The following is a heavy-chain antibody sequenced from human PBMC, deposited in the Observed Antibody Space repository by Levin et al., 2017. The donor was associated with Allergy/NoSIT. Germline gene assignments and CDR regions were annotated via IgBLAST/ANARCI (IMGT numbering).Heavy chain of an antibody. V-gene: IGHV3-23*01. CDR2: ITAAGGRA. Sequence: GESLKISCAASGFTFSSYAMTWVRQAPGKGLEWVSFITAAGGRAYYGDSVKGRFTISRDNSKNILYLQMDNLRAEDTARYYCAKDRLGSSSYYYSYWGQGTLVRVSS. CDR3: AKDRLGSSSYYYSY. CDR1: GFTFSSYA. D-gene: IGHD2-2*01. J-gene: IGHJ4*02.